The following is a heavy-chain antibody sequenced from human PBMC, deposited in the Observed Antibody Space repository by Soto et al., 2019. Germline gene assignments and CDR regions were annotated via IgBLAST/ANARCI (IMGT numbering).Heavy chain of an antibody. CDR1: GYSFTSYW. CDR2: IDPSDSYT. V-gene: IGHV5-10-1*01. D-gene: IGHD6-13*01. CDR3: AIGAAAAASFDY. Sequence: PVESLKISCKGSGYSFTSYWISWVRQMPGKGLEWVGRIDPSDSYTNYSPSFQGHVTISADKSISTAYLQWSSLKASDTAMYYCAIGAAAAASFDYWGQGTLVTVSS. J-gene: IGHJ4*02.